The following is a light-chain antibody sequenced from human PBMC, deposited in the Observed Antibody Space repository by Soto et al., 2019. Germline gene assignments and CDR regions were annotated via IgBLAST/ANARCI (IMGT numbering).Light chain of an antibody. CDR2: GNS. Sequence: VLTQPPSVSGAPGQRVTISCTGSSSNIGAGYDIHWYQQLPGTAPKLLIYGNSNRPSGVPDRFSGSKSGTSASLAITGLQAEDEADYYCQSYDSSLSAYVFGTGTKVTVL. CDR3: QSYDSSLSAYV. CDR1: SSNIGAGYD. V-gene: IGLV1-40*01. J-gene: IGLJ1*01.